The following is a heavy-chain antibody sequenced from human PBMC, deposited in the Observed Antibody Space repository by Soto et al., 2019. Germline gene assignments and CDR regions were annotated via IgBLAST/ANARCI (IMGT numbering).Heavy chain of an antibody. CDR1: GFTFSKHW. Sequence: EVQLVESGGGLVQPGGSLRLSCAASGFTFSKHWIHWVRQAPGQGLVWVSRTKTDGSTSYADSVKGRFTIPRDNAKNTLYLQMNSLRAEDTAVYYCARDMRAVPWYGGVSSAFDMWGQGTMVTVSS. D-gene: IGHD3-10*01. V-gene: IGHV3-74*01. CDR2: TKTDGST. CDR3: ARDMRAVPWYGGVSSAFDM. J-gene: IGHJ3*02.